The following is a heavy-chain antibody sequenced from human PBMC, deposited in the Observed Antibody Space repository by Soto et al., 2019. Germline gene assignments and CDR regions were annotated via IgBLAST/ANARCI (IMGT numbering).Heavy chain of an antibody. Sequence: SETLSLTCAVSGGSISSGGYSWSWIRQPPGKGLEWIGYIYHSGSTYYNPSLKSRVTISVDRSKNQFSLKLSSVTAADTAVYFCVRDRDLYRDMFHAALWGQGPLVTVSS. J-gene: IGHJ4*01. CDR1: GGSISSGGYS. D-gene: IGHD3-10*02. CDR2: IYHSGST. CDR3: VRDRDLYRDMFHAAL. V-gene: IGHV4-30-2*01.